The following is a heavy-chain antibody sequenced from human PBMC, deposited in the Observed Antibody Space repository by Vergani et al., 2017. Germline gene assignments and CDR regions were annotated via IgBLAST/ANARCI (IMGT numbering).Heavy chain of an antibody. CDR1: GFTFSSYR. V-gene: IGHV3-48*01. J-gene: IGHJ4*02. D-gene: IGHD1-26*01. Sequence: EVQLVESGGGLVQRGGSLRLSCAASGFTFSSYRMNWVRQAPGKGLEWVSYISSSSSPIYYADSVQGRFTISRDNAKNSLYLQMNSLRAEDTAVYYCVKDHMGASFVGTNHNDYWGQGTLVTVSS. CDR2: ISSSSSPI. CDR3: VKDHMGASFVGTNHNDY.